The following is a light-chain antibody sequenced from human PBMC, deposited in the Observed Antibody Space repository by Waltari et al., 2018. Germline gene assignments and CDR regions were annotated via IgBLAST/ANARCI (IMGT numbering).Light chain of an antibody. CDR2: GAY. Sequence: DRVTITCRATQTVSTYLNWYQQKPGKAPKFLIYGAYNLQSGVPSRFSGSGSGTDFTLTISSLQPEDFATYYCQQNYSTPRTFGQGTKVEIK. CDR3: QQNYSTPRT. J-gene: IGKJ1*01. CDR1: QTVSTY. V-gene: IGKV1-39*01.